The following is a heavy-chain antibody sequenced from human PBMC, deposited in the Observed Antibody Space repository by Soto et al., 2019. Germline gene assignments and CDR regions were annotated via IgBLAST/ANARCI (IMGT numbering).Heavy chain of an antibody. V-gene: IGHV3-30-3*01. CDR2: ISYDGSNK. D-gene: IGHD3-16*01. Sequence: QVQLVESGGGVVQPGRSLRLSCAASGFTFSSYAMHWVRQAPGNGLEWVAVISYDGSNKYYADSVKGRFTISRDTSKNTLYLQMNSLRAEDTAVYYCARVLHGGGGMDVWGQGTTVTVSS. J-gene: IGHJ6*02. CDR1: GFTFSSYA. CDR3: ARVLHGGGGMDV.